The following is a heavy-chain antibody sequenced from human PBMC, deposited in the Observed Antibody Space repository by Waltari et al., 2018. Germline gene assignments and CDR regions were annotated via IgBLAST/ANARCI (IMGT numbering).Heavy chain of an antibody. J-gene: IGHJ4*02. CDR3: ARGRQPFDY. CDR2: IYYSGGT. D-gene: IGHD1-1*01. V-gene: IGHV4-59*01. Sequence: QVQLQESGPGLVKPSETLSLTCTVSGGSISSSYCSWIRQPPGKGLEWIGYIYYSGGTNYNPSLKSRVTISVDTSKNQFSLKLSSVTAADTAVYYCARGRQPFDYWGQGTLVTVSS. CDR1: GGSISSSY.